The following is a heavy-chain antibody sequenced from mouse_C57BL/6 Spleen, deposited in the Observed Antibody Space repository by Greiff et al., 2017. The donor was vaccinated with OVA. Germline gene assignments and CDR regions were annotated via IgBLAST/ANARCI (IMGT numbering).Heavy chain of an antibody. CDR1: GFTFSNYW. CDR3: TDLGDSSGYNYY. J-gene: IGHJ3*01. CDR2: IRLKSDNYAT. Sequence: EVMLVESGGGLVQPGGSMKLSCVASGFTFSNYWMNWVRQSPEKGLEWVAQIRLKSDNYATHYAESVKGRFTISRDDSKSSVYLQMNNLRAEDTGIYYCTDLGDSSGYNYYWGQGTLVTVSA. D-gene: IGHD3-2*02. V-gene: IGHV6-3*01.